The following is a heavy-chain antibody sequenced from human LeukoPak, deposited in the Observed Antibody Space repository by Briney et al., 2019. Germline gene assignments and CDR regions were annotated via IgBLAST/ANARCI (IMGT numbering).Heavy chain of an antibody. CDR3: ARVGIRISHAFDI. CDR2: ISSSGSTI. CDR1: GFTFSSYE. D-gene: IGHD2-21*01. Sequence: PGGSLRLSCAASGFTFSSYEMNWVRQAPGKGLEWVSYISSSGSTIYYADSVKGRFTISRDNAKNSLYLQMNSLRAEDTALYYCARVGIRISHAFDIWGQGTMVTVSS. J-gene: IGHJ3*02. V-gene: IGHV3-48*03.